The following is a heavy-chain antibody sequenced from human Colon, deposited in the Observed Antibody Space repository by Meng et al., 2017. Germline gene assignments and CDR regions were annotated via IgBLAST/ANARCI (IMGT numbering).Heavy chain of an antibody. D-gene: IGHD4/OR15-4a*01. V-gene: IGHV3-30*17. J-gene: IGHJ4*02. CDR2: ISDDGSNK. CDR1: GFTFGSYP. CDR3: ARGHNYGVY. Sequence: VQLGESGGGLLQPGGSLRLSCAASGFTFGSYPMQWVRQAPGMGLEWVALISDDGSNKYDADSVKGRFTISRDNSKNTLFLQMNSLRPEDTAVYYCARGHNYGVYWGQGTLVTVSS.